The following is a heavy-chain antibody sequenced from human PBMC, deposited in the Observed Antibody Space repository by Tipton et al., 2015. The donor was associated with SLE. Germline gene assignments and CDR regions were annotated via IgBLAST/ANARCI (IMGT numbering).Heavy chain of an antibody. V-gene: IGHV4-61*02. D-gene: IGHD3-10*01. Sequence: TLSLTCTVSGDSFTNDAHYWGWIRQTAGKGLEWLGRIHNTGSTYYNPSLKSRVTISLDTSTNRFSLRLTSVTAADTAEYYCARDLGASGNWFDPWGQGTLVTVSS. CDR2: IHNTGST. CDR3: ARDLGASGNWFDP. CDR1: GDSFTNDAHY. J-gene: IGHJ5*02.